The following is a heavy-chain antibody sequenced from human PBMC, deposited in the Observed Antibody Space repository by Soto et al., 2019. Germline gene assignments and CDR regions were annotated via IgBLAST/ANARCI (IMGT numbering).Heavy chain of an antibody. D-gene: IGHD2-15*01. V-gene: IGHV4-38-2*01. J-gene: IGHJ3*02. CDR1: ASSISSAYF. CDR2: IFHTGGT. Sequence: PSETLSLTCAVSASSISSAYFWGWIRQPPGKGLEWIATIFHTGGTYCNPSLKSRVTISVDTSNNQFSLRLNSVTAADTALYFCARTWLAGGTPADAFDIWGQGTMVTVSS. CDR3: ARTWLAGGTPADAFDI.